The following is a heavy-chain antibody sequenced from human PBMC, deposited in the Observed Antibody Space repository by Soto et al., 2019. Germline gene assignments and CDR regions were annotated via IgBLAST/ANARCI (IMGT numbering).Heavy chain of an antibody. CDR1: AYSISSGYS. Sequence: SETLSLTCAVSAYSISSGYSWGWIRQSPGKGLEWIGSIYHSGSTYYNPSLKSRVTISLDTSKNQVSLKMSSVTAADTAVYYYARDPGDLAYYFDYWGQGIPGTV. D-gene: IGHD7-27*01. V-gene: IGHV4-38-2*02. CDR3: ARDPGDLAYYFDY. J-gene: IGHJ4*02. CDR2: IYHSGST.